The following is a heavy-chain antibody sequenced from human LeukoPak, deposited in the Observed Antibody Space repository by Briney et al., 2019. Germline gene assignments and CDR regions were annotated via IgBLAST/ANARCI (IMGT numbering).Heavy chain of an antibody. CDR1: GYTFTSYD. CDR2: MNPNSGNT. J-gene: IGHJ3*02. Sequence: ASVKVSCKASGYTFTSYDIHWVRQATGQGLEWMGWMNPNSGNTGYAQKFQGRVTMTRNTSISTAYMELSSLRSEDTAVYYCARGFLTNIDAFDIWGQGTMVTVSS. V-gene: IGHV1-8*01. CDR3: ARGFLTNIDAFDI. D-gene: IGHD3-9*01.